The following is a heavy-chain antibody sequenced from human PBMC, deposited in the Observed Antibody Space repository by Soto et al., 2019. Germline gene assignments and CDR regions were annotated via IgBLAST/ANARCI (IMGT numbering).Heavy chain of an antibody. D-gene: IGHD4-17*01. V-gene: IGHV4-39*01. Sequence: SETLSLTCTVSGGSISSSSYYWGWIRQPPGKGLEGIGSIYYSGSTYYNPSIKSRVTISVDTSKNQFSLKLSSVTAADTAVYYCAYGDREYYYYYYMDVWGKGTTVTVSS. J-gene: IGHJ6*03. CDR3: AYGDREYYYYYYMDV. CDR2: IYYSGST. CDR1: GGSISSSSYY.